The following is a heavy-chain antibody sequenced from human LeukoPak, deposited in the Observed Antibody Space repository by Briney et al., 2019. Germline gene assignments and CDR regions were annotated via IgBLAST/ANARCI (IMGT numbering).Heavy chain of an antibody. CDR1: GFTFDDYA. CDR3: ARLKLTAAGTHTKDY. D-gene: IGHD6-13*01. CDR2: ISSSSSYI. J-gene: IGHJ4*02. V-gene: IGHV3-21*01. Sequence: GGSLRLSCAASGFTFDDYAMHWVRQAPGKGLEWVSSISSSSSYIYYADSVKGRFTISRDNAKNSLYLQMNSLRAEDTAVYYCARLKLTAAGTHTKDYWGQGTLVTVSS.